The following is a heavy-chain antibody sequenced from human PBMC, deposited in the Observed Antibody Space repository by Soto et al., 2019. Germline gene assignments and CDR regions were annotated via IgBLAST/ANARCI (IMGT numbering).Heavy chain of an antibody. V-gene: IGHV1-18*01. CDR3: SKVQEKWSKFFDY. D-gene: IGHD2-15*01. Sequence: QVQLVQSGAEVKKPGASVKVSCKASGYTFTNYGVSWVRQAPGQGLEWMGWINTYKGNTNYAQKLQGRATMTTDTSTRTAYMELRSLRSDDTAIYYCSKVQEKWSKFFDYWGQGTLVTVSS. CDR2: INTYKGNT. CDR1: GYTFTNYG. J-gene: IGHJ4*02.